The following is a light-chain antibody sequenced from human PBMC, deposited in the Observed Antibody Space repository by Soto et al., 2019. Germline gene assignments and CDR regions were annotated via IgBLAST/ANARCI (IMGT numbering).Light chain of an antibody. CDR2: DVT. J-gene: IGLJ2*01. V-gene: IGLV2-14*03. Sequence: QSALTQPASVSGSPGQSITISCTGTSSDVGGYNYVSWYQHHPGKAPKLMLYDVTNRSSGVSNRFSGSKSGNTASLTISGLQAEDEADYYCSSYTTNTTLVVFGGGTKLTVL. CDR3: SSYTTNTTLVV. CDR1: SSDVGGYNY.